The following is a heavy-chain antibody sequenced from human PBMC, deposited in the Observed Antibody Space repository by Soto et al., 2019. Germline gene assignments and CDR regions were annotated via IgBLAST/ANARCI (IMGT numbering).Heavy chain of an antibody. V-gene: IGHV3-33*01. J-gene: IGHJ4*02. D-gene: IGHD5-12*01. CDR2: FWYDGSTK. CDR1: GFTFSSYG. CDR3: GRGMGGYSEGPDY. Sequence: QVQLVESGGGVVQPGRSLRLSCAASGFTFSSYGMHWVRQAPGKGLEWVAVFWYDGSTKYYADSVKGRFNISRDNSKNTLYLQMNSLGAEDTAVYYCGRGMGGYSEGPDYWGQGTLVTVSS.